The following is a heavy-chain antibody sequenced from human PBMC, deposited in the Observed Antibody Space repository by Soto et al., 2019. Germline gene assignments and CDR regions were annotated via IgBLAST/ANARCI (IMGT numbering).Heavy chain of an antibody. J-gene: IGHJ4*02. CDR3: ARFLWSDTSLYYFDY. D-gene: IGHD3-3*01. CDR1: GFSLTGSGVG. Sequence: QITLKESGPTLVKPTQTLTLTCTFSGFSLTGSGVGVGWIRQPPGKDLEWLALIYWDDDKRYSPSLKSRLTSTQDTSKNQVALTVTHGDPVDTATYYCARFLWSDTSLYYFDYWCQGTLVTVSS. V-gene: IGHV2-5*02. CDR2: IYWDDDK.